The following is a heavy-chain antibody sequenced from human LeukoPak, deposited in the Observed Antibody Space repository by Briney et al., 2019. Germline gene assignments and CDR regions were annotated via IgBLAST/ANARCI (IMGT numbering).Heavy chain of an antibody. CDR3: AKSLGYYYWPYYFDY. J-gene: IGHJ4*02. CDR1: GFTFSSYG. D-gene: IGHD3-22*01. CDR2: ISYDGSNK. V-gene: IGHV3-30*18. Sequence: GGSLRLSCAASGFTFSSYGMHWVRQAPGKGLEWVAVISYDGSNKYYADSVKGRFTISRDNSKNTLYLQMNSLRAEDTAVYYCAKSLGYYYWPYYFDYWGQGTLVTVSS.